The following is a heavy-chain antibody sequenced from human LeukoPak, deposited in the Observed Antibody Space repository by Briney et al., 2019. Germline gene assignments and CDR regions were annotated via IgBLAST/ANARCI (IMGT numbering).Heavy chain of an antibody. CDR3: ARAYCSSTSCYTFFDY. V-gene: IGHV5-51*01. CDR1: GYSFTSYW. Sequence: GESLKISCKGSGYSFTSYWIGWVRRMPGKGLEWMGIIYPGDSDTRYSPSFQGQVTISADKSISTAYLQWSSLKASDTAMYYCARAYCSSTSCYTFFDYWGQGTLVTVSS. D-gene: IGHD2-2*02. CDR2: IYPGDSDT. J-gene: IGHJ4*02.